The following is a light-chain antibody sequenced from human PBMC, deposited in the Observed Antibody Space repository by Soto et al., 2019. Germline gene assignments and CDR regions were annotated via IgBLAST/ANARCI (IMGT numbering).Light chain of an antibody. V-gene: IGKV3-20*01. CDR1: QTVRTNY. Sequence: EIVLTQSPGTLSLSPGERATLSCRASQTVRTNYLAWFQHKPGQAPRLLIYGESSRATGIPDRFSGSGSATDFTLTINRLEPEDFAVYFCQQYSDSPLTLGGGTKVEIK. J-gene: IGKJ4*01. CDR3: QQYSDSPLT. CDR2: GES.